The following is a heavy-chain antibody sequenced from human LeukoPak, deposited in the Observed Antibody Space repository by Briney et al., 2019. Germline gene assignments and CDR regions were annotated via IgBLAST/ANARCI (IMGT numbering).Heavy chain of an antibody. CDR3: AKDGRSSGYSPGRYFDY. D-gene: IGHD3-22*01. J-gene: IGHJ4*02. V-gene: IGHV3-21*04. CDR2: ISSSSSYI. Sequence: GGSLRLSCAASGFTFSSYSMNWVRQAPGKGLEWVSSISSSSSYIYYADSVKGRFTISRDNSKNTLYLQMNSLRAEDTAVYYCAKDGRSSGYSPGRYFDYWGQGTLVTVSS. CDR1: GFTFSSYS.